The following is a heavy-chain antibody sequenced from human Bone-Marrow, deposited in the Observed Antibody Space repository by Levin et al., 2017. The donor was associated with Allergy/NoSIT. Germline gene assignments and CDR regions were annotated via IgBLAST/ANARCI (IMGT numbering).Heavy chain of an antibody. CDR3: ARDSSPTYSSASGVWPY. D-gene: IGHD6-6*01. Sequence: ASVKVSCKASGYTLTDYHLHWVRQAPGQGPEWMGWISPDRGGTNYAQKFQGRVTMTRDTSISTAYMELSSLRSDDSAVYYCARDSSPTYSSASGVWPYWGQGTLVTISS. CDR2: ISPDRGGT. V-gene: IGHV1-2*02. CDR1: GYTLTDYH. J-gene: IGHJ4*02.